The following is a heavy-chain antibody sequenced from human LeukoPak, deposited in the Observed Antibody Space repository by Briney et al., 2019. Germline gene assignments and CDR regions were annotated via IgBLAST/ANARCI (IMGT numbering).Heavy chain of an antibody. J-gene: IGHJ6*02. CDR1: GGSFSGYY. D-gene: IGHD1-1*01. CDR3: ARRNWNDSGYYYYGMDV. Sequence: SETLSLTCAVYGGSFSGYYWSWIRQPPGKGLEWIGEINHSGSTNYNPSLKSRVTISVDTSKNQFSLKLSSVTAADTAVYYCARRNWNDSGYYYYGMDVWGQGTTVTVSS. V-gene: IGHV4-34*01. CDR2: INHSGST.